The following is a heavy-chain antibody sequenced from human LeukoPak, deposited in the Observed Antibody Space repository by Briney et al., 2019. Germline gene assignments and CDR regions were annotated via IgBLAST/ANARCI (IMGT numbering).Heavy chain of an antibody. Sequence: GGSPRLSCTTSGFIFSDYYMSWIRQAPGKGLEWVSYISSSGSIIYYADPVKGRFTISRDNAKNSLYLQINSLRAEDTAVYYCARDRFSGSYPLDYWGQGTLVTVSS. CDR3: ARDRFSGSYPLDY. CDR2: ISSSGSII. D-gene: IGHD1-26*01. CDR1: GFIFSDYY. J-gene: IGHJ4*02. V-gene: IGHV3-11*01.